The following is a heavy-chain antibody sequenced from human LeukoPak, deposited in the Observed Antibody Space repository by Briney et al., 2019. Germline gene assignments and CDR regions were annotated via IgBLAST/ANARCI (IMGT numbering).Heavy chain of an antibody. CDR3: ARVGAGDYSNYAYYYYYYMDV. V-gene: IGHV3-11*04. CDR2: ISSSGSTI. J-gene: IGHJ6*03. D-gene: IGHD4-11*01. Sequence: PGGSLRLSCAASGFTFSDYYMSWIRQAPGKGLERVSYISSSGSTIYYADSVKGRFTISRDNAKNSLYLQMNSLRAEDTAVYYCARVGAGDYSNYAYYYYYYMDVWGKGTTVTVSS. CDR1: GFTFSDYY.